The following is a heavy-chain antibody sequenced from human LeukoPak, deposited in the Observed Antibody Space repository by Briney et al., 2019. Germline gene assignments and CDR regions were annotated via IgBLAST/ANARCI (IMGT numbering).Heavy chain of an antibody. V-gene: IGHV3-30*03. CDR1: GFTFSSYG. CDR3: AAKGNGYTGIYVFAQ. D-gene: IGHD1-26*01. Sequence: TGGSLRLSCAASGFTFSSYGMHWVRQAPGKGLEWVAVISYDGSNKYYADSVKGRFTISRDNSKNTLYLQMNSLRAEDTAVYYCAAKGNGYTGIYVFAQWGQGTLVTVSP. J-gene: IGHJ4*02. CDR2: ISYDGSNK.